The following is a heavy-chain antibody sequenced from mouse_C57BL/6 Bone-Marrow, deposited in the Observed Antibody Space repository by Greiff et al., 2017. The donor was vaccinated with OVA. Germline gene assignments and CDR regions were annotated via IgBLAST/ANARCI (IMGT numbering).Heavy chain of an antibody. D-gene: IGHD2-4*01. CDR3: ARYFLYYDYDGYYAMDY. J-gene: IGHJ4*01. Sequence: QVQLQQPGAELVKPGASVKLSCKASGYTFTSYWMHWVKQRPGQGLEWIGMIHPNSGSTNYNEKFKSKATLTVDKSSSTAYVQRSSLTSEDSAVYYCARYFLYYDYDGYYAMDYWGQGTSVTVSS. CDR1: GYTFTSYW. V-gene: IGHV1-64*01. CDR2: IHPNSGST.